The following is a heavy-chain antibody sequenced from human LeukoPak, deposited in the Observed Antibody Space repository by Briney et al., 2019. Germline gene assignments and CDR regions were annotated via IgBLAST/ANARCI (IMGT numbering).Heavy chain of an antibody. CDR2: ISSDGRYK. V-gene: IGHV3-30*04. Sequence: GGSLRLSCAAFGFGFSSYGIHWVRQAPGKGLEWVAVISSDGRYKHYGDSAKGRFTISRDNSESSLYLKMDSLRPEDTAVYYCAREGYRGYDYYFEYWGRGALVTVSS. CDR1: GFGFSSYG. CDR3: AREGYRGYDYYFEY. J-gene: IGHJ4*02. D-gene: IGHD5-12*01.